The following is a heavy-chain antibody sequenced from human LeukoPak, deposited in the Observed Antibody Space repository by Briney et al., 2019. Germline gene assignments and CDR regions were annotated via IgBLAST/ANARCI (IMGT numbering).Heavy chain of an antibody. Sequence: GGSLRLSCAASGFTVSSNYMNWVRQAPRKGLEWVSVIYSSGSTYYAESVKGRFTISRDNSKNTLYLQMNSLRVEDTGVYYCARDGSGTSSFGYWGQGTPVTVSS. CDR3: ARDGSGTSSFGY. CDR1: GFTVSSNY. J-gene: IGHJ4*02. V-gene: IGHV3-66*03. CDR2: IYSSGST. D-gene: IGHD6-13*01.